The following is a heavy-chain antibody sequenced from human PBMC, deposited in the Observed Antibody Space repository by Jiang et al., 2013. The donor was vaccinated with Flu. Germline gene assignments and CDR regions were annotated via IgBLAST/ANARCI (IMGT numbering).Heavy chain of an antibody. CDR3: ARCNIAVASPRRRHYGMDV. Sequence: SGAEVKKPGSSVKVSCKASGGTFSSYAISWVRQAPGQGLEWMGGIIPIFGTANYAQKFQGRVTITADESTSTAYMELSSLRSEDTAVYYCARCNIAVASPRRRHYGMDVWAEGTTVTVSS. CDR2: IIPIFGTA. J-gene: IGHJ6*04. D-gene: IGHD6-19*01. V-gene: IGHV1-69*01. CDR1: GGTFSSYA.